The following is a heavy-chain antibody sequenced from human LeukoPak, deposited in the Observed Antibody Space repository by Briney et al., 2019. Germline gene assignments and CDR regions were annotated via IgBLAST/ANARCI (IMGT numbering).Heavy chain of an antibody. V-gene: IGHV3-23*01. CDR3: ARDPSDLDAFDI. Sequence: GGSLRLSCAASGFTFSSYAMSWVRQAPGEGLEWVSAISASGGSSYYADSMKGRFTISRDNSQSTLYLQVNSLRAEDTAVYYCARDPSDLDAFDIWGQGTMVTVSS. J-gene: IGHJ3*02. CDR1: GFTFSSYA. D-gene: IGHD2-21*02. CDR2: ISASGGSS.